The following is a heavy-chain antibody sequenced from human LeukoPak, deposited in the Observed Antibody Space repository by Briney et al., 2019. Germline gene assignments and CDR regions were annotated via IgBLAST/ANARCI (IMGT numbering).Heavy chain of an antibody. Sequence: PSETLSLTCTVSGGSISSYYWSWIRQPPGKGLEWIGYIYYSGSTNYNPSLKSRVTISVDTSKNQSSLKLSSVTAADTAVYYCARVLLSSGWFDPWGQGTLVTVSS. V-gene: IGHV4-59*01. J-gene: IGHJ5*02. CDR3: ARVLLSSGWFDP. CDR1: GGSISSYY. CDR2: IYYSGST. D-gene: IGHD2-2*01.